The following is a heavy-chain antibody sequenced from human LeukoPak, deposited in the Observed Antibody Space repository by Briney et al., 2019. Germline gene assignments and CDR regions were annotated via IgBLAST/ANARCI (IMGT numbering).Heavy chain of an antibody. Sequence: ASAKVSCKVSGHSLTELSMHWVRQTPGKGLEWMGGFDPEAGETIYAQKFQGRVTMTEDTSTDTAYMELSSLRSEDTAVFYCATWAGAVIVDKNGGVYWGQGTLVTVSS. J-gene: IGHJ4*02. CDR2: FDPEAGET. V-gene: IGHV1-24*01. CDR1: GHSLTELS. CDR3: ATWAGAVIVDKNGGVY. D-gene: IGHD3-22*01.